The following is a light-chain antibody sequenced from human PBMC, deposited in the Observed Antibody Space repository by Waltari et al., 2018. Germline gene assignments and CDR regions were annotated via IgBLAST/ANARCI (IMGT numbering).Light chain of an antibody. CDR2: GAS. CDR3: QHYVRLPVT. V-gene: IGKV3-20*01. Sequence: IVLTQSPGTLSLSPGERATLSCWTSQSVGRTLAWYQQKPGQPPRLLIYGASIRATGIPDRFSGSGSGTDFSLTISILEPEDFAVYYCQHYVRLPVTFGQGTKVEIK. J-gene: IGKJ1*01. CDR1: QSVGRT.